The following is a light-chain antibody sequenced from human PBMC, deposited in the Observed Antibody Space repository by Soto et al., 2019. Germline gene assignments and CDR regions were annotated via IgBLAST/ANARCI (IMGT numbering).Light chain of an antibody. CDR2: GAS. Sequence: EIVMTQSPATLSVSPGERATLSCRASQSVGDYLAWYQQKPGQAPRLLLHGASTRATGIPARFSGSGYGTEFTLTISSLQSEDFAVYYCQQYSDWSWTFGQGTKVEIK. CDR1: QSVGDY. CDR3: QQYSDWSWT. V-gene: IGKV3D-15*01. J-gene: IGKJ1*01.